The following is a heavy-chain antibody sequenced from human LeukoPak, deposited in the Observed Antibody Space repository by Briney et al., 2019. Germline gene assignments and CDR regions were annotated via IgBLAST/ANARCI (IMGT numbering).Heavy chain of an antibody. D-gene: IGHD3-3*01. CDR1: GASLSSYY. V-gene: IGHV4-59*01. CDR3: VTGFYEPFDN. CDR2: ISDTGKT. J-gene: IGHJ4*02. Sequence: SETLSLTCSVSGASLSSYYWGWIRQSPGKGLEWLGYISDTGKTDYNPSLKSRGTLSLDTSKNQFSLRLTSVTAADTAVYYCVTGFYEPFDNWGQGTLVTVSS.